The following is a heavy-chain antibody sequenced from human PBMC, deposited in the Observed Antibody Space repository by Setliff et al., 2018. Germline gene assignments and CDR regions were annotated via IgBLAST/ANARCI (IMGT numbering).Heavy chain of an antibody. J-gene: IGHJ6*03. D-gene: IGHD3-22*01. CDR1: GGSISRYH. CDR2: IQTSGTT. V-gene: IGHV4-4*08. CDR3: ARAGRNNYDSSGYYYDLYYYNYMDV. Sequence: PSETLSLTCTVSGGSISRYHWSWIRQPPGKGLEWIGYIQTSGTTNYNPPLKSRVTISVDTSKNQFSLRLKSVTAADTAVYYCARAGRNNYDSSGYYYDLYYYNYMDVWGKGTTVTVSS.